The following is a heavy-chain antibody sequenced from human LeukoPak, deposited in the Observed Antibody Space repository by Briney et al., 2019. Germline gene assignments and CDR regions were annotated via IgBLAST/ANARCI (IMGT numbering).Heavy chain of an antibody. CDR3: ARDARNGYYYALDV. D-gene: IGHD2-8*01. Sequence: GGSLRLSCAASGFTFSSYSMNWVRQAPGKGLEWVSSISSSSSYIYYADSVKGRFTISRDNAKNSLYLQVNSLRAEDTAVYYCARDARNGYYYALDVWGQGTTVTVSS. J-gene: IGHJ6*02. CDR2: ISSSSSYI. CDR1: GFTFSSYS. V-gene: IGHV3-21*01.